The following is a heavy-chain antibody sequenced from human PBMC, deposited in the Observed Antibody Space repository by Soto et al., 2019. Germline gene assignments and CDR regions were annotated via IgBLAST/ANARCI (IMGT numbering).Heavy chain of an antibody. V-gene: IGHV5-51*01. CDR3: VVYGSESYYEYYYYYYGMDV. Sequence: WRVSGERSIDKGVRCMRKMTGKGLEWMGTIYPGDSDTRYSPSFQGQVTISVDKSISTAYLQWSSLKASDTAMYYCVVYGSESYYEYYYYYYGMDVWGQGTTVPVFS. CDR2: IYPGDSDT. J-gene: IGHJ6*02. D-gene: IGHD3-10*01. CDR1: GERSIDKG.